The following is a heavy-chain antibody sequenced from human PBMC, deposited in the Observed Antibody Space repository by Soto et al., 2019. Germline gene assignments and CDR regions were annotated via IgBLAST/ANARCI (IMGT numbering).Heavy chain of an antibody. CDR1: GGTFSSYA. CDR3: ARALGYDILTGYHYFDY. V-gene: IGHV1-69*01. Sequence: QVQLVQSGAEVKKPGSSVKVSCKASGGTFSSYAISWVRQAPGQGLEWMGGIIPIFGTANYAQKFQGRVTITADESTSTAYMELSSLSSEDTAVYYCARALGYDILTGYHYFDYWGQGTLVTVSS. D-gene: IGHD3-9*01. CDR2: IIPIFGTA. J-gene: IGHJ4*02.